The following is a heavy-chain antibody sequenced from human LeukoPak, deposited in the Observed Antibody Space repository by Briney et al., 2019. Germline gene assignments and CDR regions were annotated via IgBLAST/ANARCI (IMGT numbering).Heavy chain of an antibody. V-gene: IGHV4-38-2*02. D-gene: IGHD2-2*01. CDR2: VHHTGST. CDR3: ARLGYCSSASCYPDY. Sequence: PSETLSLTCTVSGFSITGSYYWGWIRQPPGKGLEWIGSVHHTGSTSYNPSLKSRATTPVDTSKGLLSLQLRFVTAADTAVYYCARLGYCSSASCYPDYWGQGTLVTVSS. CDR1: GFSITGSYY. J-gene: IGHJ4*02.